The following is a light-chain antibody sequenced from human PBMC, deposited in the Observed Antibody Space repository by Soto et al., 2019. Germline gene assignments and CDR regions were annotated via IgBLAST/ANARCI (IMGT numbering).Light chain of an antibody. Sequence: EIVLTQSPGTLSLSPGERVTLSCRASQSISNNHLAWYQQKPGQAPRLLIHGTSNRATDIPDRFSGSGSGTDFTLTFSRLEPEDFAVYYCEYYGTSITFGGGTKVDIK. J-gene: IGKJ4*01. CDR1: QSISNNH. CDR2: GTS. V-gene: IGKV3-20*01. CDR3: EYYGTSIT.